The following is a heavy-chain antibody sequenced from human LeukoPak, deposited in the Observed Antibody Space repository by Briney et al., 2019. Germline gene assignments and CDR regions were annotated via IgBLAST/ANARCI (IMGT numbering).Heavy chain of an antibody. Sequence: SETLSLTCTVSGGSISSSSYYWGWIRQPPGKGLEWIGSIYYSGSTYYNPSLKSRATISVDTSKNQFSLKLSSVTAADTAVYYWASHLGYCSGGSCFTFDYWGQGTLVTVSS. V-gene: IGHV4-39*01. CDR2: IYYSGST. J-gene: IGHJ4*02. CDR1: GGSISSSSYY. CDR3: ASHLGYCSGGSCFTFDY. D-gene: IGHD2-15*01.